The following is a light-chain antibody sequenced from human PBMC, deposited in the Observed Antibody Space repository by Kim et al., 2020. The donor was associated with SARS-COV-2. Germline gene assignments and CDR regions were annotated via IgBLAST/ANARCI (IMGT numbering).Light chain of an antibody. CDR3: HQIYSTPRT. CDR2: TAS. J-gene: IGKJ1*01. Sequence: DIQMTQSPSSLSASVGDRVTITCRASQSISSYLNWYQQKPGKPPKLLIYTASSLQSGVPSRFSGSGSGTDFTLTISSLQPEDFATYYCHQIYSTPRTFGQGTKVDIK. CDR1: QSISSY. V-gene: IGKV1-39*01.